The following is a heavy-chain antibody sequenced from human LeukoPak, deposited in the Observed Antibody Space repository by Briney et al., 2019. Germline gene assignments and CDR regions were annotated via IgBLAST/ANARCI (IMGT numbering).Heavy chain of an antibody. D-gene: IGHD3-10*01. CDR2: ISSSSGTI. J-gene: IGHJ4*02. CDR3: AKSGNRLFDY. CDR1: GFTFSSYS. Sequence: GGSLRLSCAASGFTFSSYSMNWVRQAPGEGLEWVSYISSSSGTIYYADSVKGRFTISRDNSKNTLYLQMNSLRAEDTAVYYCAKSGNRLFDYWSQGTLVTVSS. V-gene: IGHV3-48*01.